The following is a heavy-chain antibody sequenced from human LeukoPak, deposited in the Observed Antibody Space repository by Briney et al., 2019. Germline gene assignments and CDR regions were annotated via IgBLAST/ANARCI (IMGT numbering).Heavy chain of an antibody. CDR2: IKQDGSEK. CDR3: ARDQFSGYDSSGSPFDY. J-gene: IGHJ4*02. Sequence: GGSLRLSCAASGFTFSSYWMSWVRQAPGKGLEWVANIKQDGSEKYYEDSVKGRCTISRDNAKNSLYLQMNSLRAEDTAVYYCARDQFSGYDSSGSPFDYWGQGTLVTVSS. D-gene: IGHD3-22*01. CDR1: GFTFSSYW. V-gene: IGHV3-7*01.